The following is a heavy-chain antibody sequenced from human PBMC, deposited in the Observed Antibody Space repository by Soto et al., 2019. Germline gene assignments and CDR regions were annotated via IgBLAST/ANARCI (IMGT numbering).Heavy chain of an antibody. J-gene: IGHJ4*02. V-gene: IGHV4-39*01. CDR2: IYFGGNT. CDR1: GGSISSSSFY. CDR3: ARHVYARTFGY. D-gene: IGHD4-17*01. Sequence: QLQLQESGPGLVKPSETLSLTCTVSGGSISSSSFYWGWIRPSPGKGLAWIGSIYFGGNTYYNPSLKSRVTISVDTSKNQFALKLTSVTAADTAVYYCARHVYARTFGYWGQGTLVTVSS.